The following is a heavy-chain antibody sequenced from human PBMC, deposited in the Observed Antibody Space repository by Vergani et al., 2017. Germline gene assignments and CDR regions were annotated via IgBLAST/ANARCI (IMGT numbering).Heavy chain of an antibody. J-gene: IGHJ6*03. CDR1: GFTFRNYA. CDR2: VSGSSATP. Sequence: EVQLLESGGGLAQPGGSLRLSCAASGFTFRNYAMTWVRQAPGKGLEWVSSVSGSSATPYYADSVKGRFIISRDNSKNTLYLQMNSLRAEDTAVYYCARDSGYCSSTSCRGGYYYMDVWGKGTTVTVSS. CDR3: ARDSGYCSSTSCRGGYYYMDV. D-gene: IGHD2-2*03. V-gene: IGHV3-23*01.